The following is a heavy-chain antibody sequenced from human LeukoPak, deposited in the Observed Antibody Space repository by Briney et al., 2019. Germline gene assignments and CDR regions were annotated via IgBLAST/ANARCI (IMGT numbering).Heavy chain of an antibody. CDR1: GDSVTSGTFY. Sequence: SETLSLTCTVSGDSVTSGTFYWAWLRQPPGKGLEWIATVYYTGGTYYNPSLKSRVTISIDTSKNQFSLTLRSVVAPDTALYYCARHSGSGSLSRPFDPWGQGTLVTVSS. V-gene: IGHV4-39*01. CDR2: VYYTGGT. D-gene: IGHD3-10*01. J-gene: IGHJ5*02. CDR3: ARHSGSGSLSRPFDP.